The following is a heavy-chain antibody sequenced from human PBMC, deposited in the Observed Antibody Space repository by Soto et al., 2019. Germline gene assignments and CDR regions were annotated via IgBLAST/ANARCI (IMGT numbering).Heavy chain of an antibody. Sequence: SETLSLTCAVYGGFLSESYWTWIRQPPGKGLEWIGEINHVGGTNYNPSLESRVTMSVDTSQNQFSLRLISVTAADTAMYFCVRIRYQLPSSVLWLDPWGQGTPVTVSS. CDR2: INHVGGT. CDR3: VRIRYQLPSSVLWLDP. D-gene: IGHD3-16*01. J-gene: IGHJ5*02. CDR1: GGFLSESY. V-gene: IGHV4-34*01.